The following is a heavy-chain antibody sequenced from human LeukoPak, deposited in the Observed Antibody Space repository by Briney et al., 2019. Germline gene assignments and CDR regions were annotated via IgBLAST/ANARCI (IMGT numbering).Heavy chain of an antibody. CDR2: VTPSHTTR. D-gene: IGHD3-3*02. V-gene: IGHV1-18*01. J-gene: IGHJ3*02. CDR1: GYTFGQYS. CDR3: ARDYILPSETDNGDGFAI. Sequence: GASVKVSCKASGYTFGQYSISWVRQAPGKGFEWMGWVTPSHTTRVYAQEFQGRVTMTADTNTNTVSMELRSLRFDDTAVYFCARDYILPSETDNGDGFAIWGQGTVVTVSS.